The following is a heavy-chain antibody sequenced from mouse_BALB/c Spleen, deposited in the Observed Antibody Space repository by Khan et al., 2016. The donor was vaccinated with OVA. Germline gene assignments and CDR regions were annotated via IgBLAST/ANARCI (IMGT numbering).Heavy chain of an antibody. Sequence: QIQLVQSGPELKKPGETVKISCKAFGYTFKDYVMNWVKQSPGEGLKWMGWMNTYTGEPTYADDLEGRFAFSLETSANTAYLQISSLKDEDTATYFCVRFHGGYWGPGTALTVSS. V-gene: IGHV9-3-1*01. J-gene: IGHJ2*01. CDR1: GYTFKDYV. CDR3: VRFHGGY. CDR2: MNTYTGEP.